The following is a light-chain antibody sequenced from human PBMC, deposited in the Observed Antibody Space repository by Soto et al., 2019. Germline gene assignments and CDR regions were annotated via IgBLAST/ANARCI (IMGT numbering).Light chain of an antibody. J-gene: IGKJ3*01. CDR1: QSVNTN. CDR2: SAS. CDR3: QQYNKWPLT. Sequence: EIGMTQSPVTLSVSPGERATLSCTASQSVNTNVAWYQQKPGHTPRLLIYSASIGATGTPARFSGSGSGSDFTLTISSLQSEDFAVYYCQQYNKWPLTFGPGTKVDIK. V-gene: IGKV3-15*01.